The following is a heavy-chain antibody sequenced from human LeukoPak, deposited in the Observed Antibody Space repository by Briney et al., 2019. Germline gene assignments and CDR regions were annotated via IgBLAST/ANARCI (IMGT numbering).Heavy chain of an antibody. V-gene: IGHV4-59*01. CDR1: GGSIGSYY. CDR3: AREEPQTTVPEGLDV. J-gene: IGHJ6*02. D-gene: IGHD4-17*01. Sequence: PSETLSLTCAVSGGSIGSYYWSWLRQPPGRGLEWIGYIYYSGTTNYNPSLKSRVTISVDTSKNQFSLKLTSVTAADTAVYYCAREEPQTTVPEGLDVGGQGTTVTVSS. CDR2: IYYSGTT.